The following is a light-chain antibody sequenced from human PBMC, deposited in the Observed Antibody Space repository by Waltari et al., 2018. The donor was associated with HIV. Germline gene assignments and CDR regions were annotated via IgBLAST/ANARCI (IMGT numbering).Light chain of an antibody. CDR1: SSDVGGYNY. J-gene: IGLJ2*01. Sequence: QSALTQPPSASGSPGQSVTIYCPGTSSDVGGYNYVSWYQQHPGKAPKLMIYEVYKRPSGVPDRFSGSKSGNTASLTVSGLQAEDEADYYCSSYAGSNNLVFGGGTKLTVL. CDR3: SSYAGSNNLV. V-gene: IGLV2-8*01. CDR2: EVY.